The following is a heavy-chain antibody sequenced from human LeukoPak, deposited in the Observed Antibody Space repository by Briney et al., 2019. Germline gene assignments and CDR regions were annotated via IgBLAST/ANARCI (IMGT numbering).Heavy chain of an antibody. CDR1: GGSFSGYY. V-gene: IGHV4-34*01. CDR3: GSSSWSAIFQH. CDR2: INHSGST. D-gene: IGHD6-13*01. J-gene: IGHJ1*01. Sequence: SETLSLTCAVYGGSFSGYYWSWIRQPPGKGLEWIGEINHSGSTNYNPSLKSRVTISVDTSKNQFSLKLSSVTAADTAVYYCGSSSWSAIFQHWGQGTLVTVSS.